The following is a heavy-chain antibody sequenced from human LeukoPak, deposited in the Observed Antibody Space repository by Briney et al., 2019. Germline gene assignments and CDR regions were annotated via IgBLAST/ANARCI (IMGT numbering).Heavy chain of an antibody. CDR2: VYSSGST. CDR1: GGSISGYY. Sequence: SETLSLTCTVSGGSISGYYWNWIRQPAGQGLEYIERVYSSGSTAYNPSLKSRVTMSLDTSKNQFSLRLRSVTAADTAVYYCARKSGGSSASAFDIWGQGKMVTVSS. V-gene: IGHV4-4*07. D-gene: IGHD6-6*01. J-gene: IGHJ3*02. CDR3: ARKSGGSSASAFDI.